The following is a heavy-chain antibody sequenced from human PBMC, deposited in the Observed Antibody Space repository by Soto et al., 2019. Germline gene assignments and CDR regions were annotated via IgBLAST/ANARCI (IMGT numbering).Heavy chain of an antibody. CDR3: ATSYGKAWYTY. Sequence: PSETLSLICSFSGNSVPSLYLAWVPQPPEKGLEWIGYMHYTRFSHYNPSLKSRLTISVDRSKNQFTLQLTSVTVADTAVYYCATSYGKAWYTYWGQGTQVTVSS. D-gene: IGHD6-13*01. J-gene: IGHJ4*02. V-gene: IGHV4-59*02. CDR1: GNSVPSLY. CDR2: MHYTRFS.